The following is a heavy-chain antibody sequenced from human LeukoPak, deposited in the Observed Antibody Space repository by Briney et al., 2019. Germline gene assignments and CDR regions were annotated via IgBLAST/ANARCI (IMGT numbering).Heavy chain of an antibody. Sequence: SETLSLTCAVYGGSFSGYYWSWIRQPPGNGLEWIGEINHSGSTNYNPSLKSRVTISVDTSKNQFSLKLSSATAADTAVYYCASTIFGVMDVWGQGTTVTVSS. CDR1: GGSFSGYY. V-gene: IGHV4-34*01. CDR2: INHSGST. D-gene: IGHD3-3*01. CDR3: ASTIFGVMDV. J-gene: IGHJ6*02.